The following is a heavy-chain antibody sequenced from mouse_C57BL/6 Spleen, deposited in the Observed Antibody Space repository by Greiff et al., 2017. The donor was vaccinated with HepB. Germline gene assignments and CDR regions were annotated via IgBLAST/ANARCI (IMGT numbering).Heavy chain of an antibody. CDR2: IYPGDGDT. J-gene: IGHJ1*03. CDR1: GYAFSSYW. CDR3: ARGFITTVVATDWYFDV. V-gene: IGHV1-80*01. Sequence: VQLQQSGAELVKPGASVKISCKASGYAFSSYWMNWVKQRPGKGLEWIGQIYPGDGDTNYNGKFKGKATLTADKSSSTAYMQLSSLTSEDSAVYFCARGFITTVVATDWYFDVWGTGTTVTVSS. D-gene: IGHD1-1*01.